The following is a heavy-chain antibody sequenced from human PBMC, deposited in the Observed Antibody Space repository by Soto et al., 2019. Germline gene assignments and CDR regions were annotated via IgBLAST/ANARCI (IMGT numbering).Heavy chain of an antibody. CDR1: GFTFSTYA. CDR3: ARHGYNYGGGYFDY. Sequence: LRLSCVASGFTFSTYAMAWVRQAPGKGLEWVSAITTSGGDSYYADSVKGRFTFSRDNSKNTLYLQMNSLRAEDTAVYYCARHGYNYGGGYFDYWGQGTLVTVSS. J-gene: IGHJ4*02. V-gene: IGHV3-23*01. CDR2: ITTSGGDS. D-gene: IGHD5-18*01.